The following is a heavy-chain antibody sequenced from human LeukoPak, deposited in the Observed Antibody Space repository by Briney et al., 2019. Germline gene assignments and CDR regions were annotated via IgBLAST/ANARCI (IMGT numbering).Heavy chain of an antibody. V-gene: IGHV4-4*02. Sequence: PSETLSLTCAVSGGSISSSNWWNWVRQPPGKGLEWIGEIYHSGSTYYNPSLKSRVTISVDTSKNQFSLKLSSVTAADTAVYYCARALGYTDYWGQGTLVTVSS. J-gene: IGHJ4*02. CDR2: IYHSGST. CDR3: ARALGYTDY. D-gene: IGHD5-24*01. CDR1: GGSISSSNW.